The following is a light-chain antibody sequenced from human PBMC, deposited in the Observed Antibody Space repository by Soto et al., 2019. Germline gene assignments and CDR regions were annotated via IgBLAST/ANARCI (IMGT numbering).Light chain of an antibody. CDR1: QTVVNNF. Sequence: EIVLTQSPGILSLSPGERATLSCRASQTVVNNFLAWYQQKPGQAPRLLVDDASRRAAGIPDRFSGGGSGTDFTLTIDRLEPEDFAVYYCQQCATSPRTFGQGNKLEIK. V-gene: IGKV3-20*01. CDR2: DAS. J-gene: IGKJ1*01. CDR3: QQCATSPRT.